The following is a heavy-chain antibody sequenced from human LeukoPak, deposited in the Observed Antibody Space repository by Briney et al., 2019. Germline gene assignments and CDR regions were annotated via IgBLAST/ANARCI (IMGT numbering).Heavy chain of an antibody. CDR2: IKQDGSEK. J-gene: IGHJ4*02. CDR3: ARDLRLYGSGSYSSCYFDY. V-gene: IGHV3-7*01. D-gene: IGHD3-10*01. Sequence: GGSLRLSCAASGFTFSSFWMSWVRQAPGKGLEWVANIKQDGSEKYYVDSVKGRFTISRDNAKNSLYLQMNSLRAEDTAVYYCARDLRLYGSGSYSSCYFDYWGQGTLVTVSS. CDR1: GFTFSSFW.